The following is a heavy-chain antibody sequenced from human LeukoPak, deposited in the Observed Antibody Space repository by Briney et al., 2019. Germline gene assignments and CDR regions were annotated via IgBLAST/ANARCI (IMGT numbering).Heavy chain of an antibody. CDR1: GGTFSSYA. Sequence: SVKVSCKASGGTFSSYAISWVRQAPGQGLEWMGGIIPIFGTANYAQKFQGRVTITADESTSTAYMELSSLRSEDTAVYYCARDLGGNGNYFDYWGQGTLVTVSS. D-gene: IGHD4-23*01. CDR3: ARDLGGNGNYFDY. CDR2: IIPIFGTA. J-gene: IGHJ4*02. V-gene: IGHV1-69*13.